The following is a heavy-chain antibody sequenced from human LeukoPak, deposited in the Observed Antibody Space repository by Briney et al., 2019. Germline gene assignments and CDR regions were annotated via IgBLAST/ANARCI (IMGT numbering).Heavy chain of an antibody. J-gene: IGHJ5*02. CDR1: GGSISSGSYY. CDR3: ARDAYDILTGYLTPNWFDP. Sequence: SETLSLTCTVSGGSISSGSYYWSWIRQPAGKGLEWIGRIYTSGSTNYNPSLKSRVTISVDTSKNQFSLKLSSVTAADTAVYYCARDAYDILTGYLTPNWFDPWGQGTLVTVSS. D-gene: IGHD3-9*01. V-gene: IGHV4-61*02. CDR2: IYTSGST.